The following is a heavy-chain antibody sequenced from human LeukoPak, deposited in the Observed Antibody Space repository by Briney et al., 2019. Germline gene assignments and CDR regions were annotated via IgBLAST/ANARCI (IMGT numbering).Heavy chain of an antibody. D-gene: IGHD3-22*01. J-gene: IGHJ1*01. Sequence: GGSLRLSCAASGFTLSSYWMHWVRQAPGKGLVWVSRIKSDGRTNYPDCVKGRFTISRDNAKNTVSLQMNSLRAEDTGVYYCARAPSEIGGYYPEYFRHWGQGTLVIVSS. CDR1: GFTLSSYW. V-gene: IGHV3-74*01. CDR2: IKSDGRT. CDR3: ARAPSEIGGYYPEYFRH.